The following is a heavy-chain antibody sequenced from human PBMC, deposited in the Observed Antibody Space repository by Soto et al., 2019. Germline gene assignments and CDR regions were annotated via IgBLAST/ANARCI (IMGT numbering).Heavy chain of an antibody. CDR1: GFTFSSYA. CDR3: ARRRIAARYNWFDP. J-gene: IGHJ5*02. D-gene: IGHD6-6*01. CDR2: ISYDGSNK. V-gene: IGHV3-30-3*01. Sequence: GGSLRLSCAASGFTFSSYAMHWVRQAPGKGLEWVAVISYDGSNKYYADSVKGRFTISRDNSKNTLYLQMNSLRAEDTAVYYCARRRIAARYNWFDPWGQGTLVTAPQ.